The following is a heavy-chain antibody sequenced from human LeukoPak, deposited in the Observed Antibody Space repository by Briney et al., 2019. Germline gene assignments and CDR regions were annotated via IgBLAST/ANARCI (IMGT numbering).Heavy chain of an antibody. J-gene: IGHJ4*02. Sequence: GGSLRLSCAAFGFTFSTYAMSWVRQAPGKGLEWVSGVTSGGDTTYYADSVKGRFTISRDNSKNTVSLHMNSLRAEDTAVYYCAKVAPLGSSWYAFNYWGQGTLVTVSS. CDR2: VTSGGDTT. V-gene: IGHV3-23*01. CDR1: GFTFSTYA. D-gene: IGHD6-13*01. CDR3: AKVAPLGSSWYAFNY.